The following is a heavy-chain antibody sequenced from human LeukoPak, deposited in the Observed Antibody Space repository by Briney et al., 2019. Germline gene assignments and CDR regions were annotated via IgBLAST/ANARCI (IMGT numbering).Heavy chain of an antibody. V-gene: IGHV3-33*01. J-gene: IGHJ1*01. CDR1: GFTFSSYG. CDR3: AAASGYSYFEH. CDR2: IWYDGSNK. Sequence: GGSLRLSCAASGFTFSSYGMHWVRQAPGKGLEWVSIIWYDGSNKYYADSVKGRFTISRDDSKNTVYLQMNSLRVKDTAVYYCAAASGYSYFEHWGQGTLVIVSS. D-gene: IGHD6-13*01.